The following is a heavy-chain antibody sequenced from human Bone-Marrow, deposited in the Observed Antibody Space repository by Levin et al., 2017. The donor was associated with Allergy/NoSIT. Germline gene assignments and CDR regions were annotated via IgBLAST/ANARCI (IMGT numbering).Heavy chain of an antibody. V-gene: IGHV3-23*01. J-gene: IGHJ4*02. CDR2: ISGSGGTT. CDR1: GFTFSSYA. CDR3: ATHPEGSSGGLRYIDY. Sequence: GGSLRLSCAASGFTFSSYAMNWVRQAPGKGLEWVASISGSGGTTYYVDSVKGRFTISRDNSKNTLHLQMNTLTAEDTAVYYCATHPEGSSGGLRYIDYWGQGALVTVSS. D-gene: IGHD6-19*01.